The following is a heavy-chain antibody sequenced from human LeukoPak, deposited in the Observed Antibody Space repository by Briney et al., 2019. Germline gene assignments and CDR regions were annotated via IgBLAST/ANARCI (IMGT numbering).Heavy chain of an antibody. D-gene: IGHD4-17*01. V-gene: IGHV1-69*04. CDR2: IIPILGIA. Sequence: SVRVSCKASGGTFSSYAISWVRQAPGQGLEWMGRIIPILGIANYAQKFQGRVTITADKSTSTAYMELSSLRSEDTAVYYCARVFQIRYRDYGLDYWGQGTLVTVSS. J-gene: IGHJ4*02. CDR3: ARVFQIRYRDYGLDY. CDR1: GGTFSSYA.